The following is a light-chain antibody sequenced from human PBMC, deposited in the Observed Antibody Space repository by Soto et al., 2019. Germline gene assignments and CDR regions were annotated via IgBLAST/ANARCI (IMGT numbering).Light chain of an antibody. CDR1: QRFSRSF. CDR3: PQYGSSPRT. CDR2: VAS. J-gene: IGKJ4*01. Sequence: EMVLKQSPGTLSLSPGEGATLACRASQRFSRSFFNWYQQKPGQAPRLLIYVASSRATGIPDRFSGSGSGTDFPRTISRLEHEDVAVYYGPQYGSSPRTCGAGTKVEIK. V-gene: IGKV3-20*01.